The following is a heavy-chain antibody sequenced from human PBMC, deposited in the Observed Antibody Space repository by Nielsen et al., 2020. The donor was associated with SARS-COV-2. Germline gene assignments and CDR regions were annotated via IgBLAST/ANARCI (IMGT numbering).Heavy chain of an antibody. Sequence: SETLSLTCTVSGGSISSGGHYWTWIRQHPGKGLEWIGYIYDSGTTYYNPSLKSRVTISADTSKNQFSLNVTSVTAADTAVYYCARERHDGSSDYWGQGTLVTVCS. CDR3: ARERHDGSSDY. CDR2: IYDSGTT. D-gene: IGHD3-16*01. J-gene: IGHJ4*02. CDR1: GGSISSGGHY. V-gene: IGHV4-31*03.